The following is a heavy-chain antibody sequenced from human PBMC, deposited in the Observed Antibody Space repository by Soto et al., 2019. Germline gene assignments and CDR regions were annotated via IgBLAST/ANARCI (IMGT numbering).Heavy chain of an antibody. CDR2: ISDSGDRT. CDR1: GFTLSMSA. Sequence: EVQLMESGGGLVQPGGSLRLSCASSGFTLSMSAVNWVRQAPGKGLEWVSYISDSGDRTYYADSLQGRFTISRDRSKNTLSLQMDSLRAQDTAVYYCAKDRGILVKAGAAFDVLGQGTKVTFSS. J-gene: IGHJ3*01. D-gene: IGHD3-16*02. CDR3: AKDRGILVKAGAAFDV. V-gene: IGHV3-23*01.